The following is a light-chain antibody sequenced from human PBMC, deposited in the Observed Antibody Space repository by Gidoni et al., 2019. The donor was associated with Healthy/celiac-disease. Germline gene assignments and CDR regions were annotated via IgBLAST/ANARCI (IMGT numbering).Light chain of an antibody. CDR2: CTC. CDR1: RH. CDR3: QQYKNEPT. J-gene: IGKJ2*01. V-gene: IGKV3-15*01. Sequence: RHLAGDQQKPGQAPSLLIYCTCTRATGISARSSGSGSGTEITLTISSLQSANFAVYYCQQYKNEPTFGQGTKLEIK.